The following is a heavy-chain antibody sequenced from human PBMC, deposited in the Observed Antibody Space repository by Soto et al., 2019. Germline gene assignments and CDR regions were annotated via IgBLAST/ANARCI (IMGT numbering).Heavy chain of an antibody. CDR1: GGTFSSYT. Sequence: QVQLVQSGAEVKKPGSSVKVSCKASGGTFSSYTISWVRQAPGQGLEWMGRIIPILGIANYAQKFQGRVTITADKSTSTASVELSSLRSEDTAVYYCASSYYDAPFDYWGQGTLVTVSS. V-gene: IGHV1-69*02. J-gene: IGHJ4*02. D-gene: IGHD3-3*01. CDR3: ASSYYDAPFDY. CDR2: IIPILGIA.